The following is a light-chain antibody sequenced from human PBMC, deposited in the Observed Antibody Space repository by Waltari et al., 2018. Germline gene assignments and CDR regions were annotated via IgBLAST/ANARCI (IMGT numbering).Light chain of an antibody. CDR1: RSDVGGYQL. CDR3: SSYAGTNRLV. V-gene: IGLV2-8*01. J-gene: IGLJ1*01. Sequence: QSALTQPPSASGSPGQSVTITCTGTRSDVGGYQLVSWYQQFPGKAPKLRISEVSERPSGVPARFSGSKSGNTASLTVSGLQAAEAADYYCSSYAGTNRLVFGTGTRVTV. CDR2: EVS.